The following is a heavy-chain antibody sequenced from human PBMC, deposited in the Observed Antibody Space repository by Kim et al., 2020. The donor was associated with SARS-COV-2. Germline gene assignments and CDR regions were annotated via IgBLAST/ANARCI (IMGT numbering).Heavy chain of an antibody. D-gene: IGHD6-19*01. J-gene: IGHJ6*02. CDR3: ARVAVAGTYYYYGMDV. CDR2: ISSSSSYI. V-gene: IGHV3-21*01. Sequence: GGSLRLSCAASGFTFSSYSMNWVRQAPGKGLEWVSSISSSSSYIYYADSVKGRFTISRDNAKNSLYLQMNSLRAEDTAVYYCARVAVAGTYYYYGMDVWGQGTTVTVSS. CDR1: GFTFSSYS.